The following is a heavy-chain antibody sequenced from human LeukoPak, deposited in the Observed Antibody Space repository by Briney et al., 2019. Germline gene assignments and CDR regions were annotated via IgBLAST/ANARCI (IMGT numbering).Heavy chain of an antibody. Sequence: GGSLRLSCAASGFTFDDYAMDWVRQAPGKGLEWVSRISWNSGTIDYADSVQGRFTISRDNAKNSLYLQMNSLRAEDTALYYCAKEVRWGLHYWGQGTLVTVSS. CDR1: GFTFDDYA. V-gene: IGHV3-9*01. CDR3: AKEVRWGLHY. J-gene: IGHJ4*02. CDR2: ISWNSGTI. D-gene: IGHD2-21*02.